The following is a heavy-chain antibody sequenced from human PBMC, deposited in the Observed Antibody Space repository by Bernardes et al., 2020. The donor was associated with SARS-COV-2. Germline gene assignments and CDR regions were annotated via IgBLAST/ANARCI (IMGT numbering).Heavy chain of an antibody. Sequence: GGSLRLSCAASGFIFRNYAMTWVRQAPGKALEWVSVISGGGFVTYYADSVKGRFTISRDNSKNTLYLQLNSLRAEDTALYYCAKGDTGWSSPSNRYFFEYWGQGTLVTVSS. J-gene: IGHJ4*02. CDR1: GFIFRNYA. CDR3: AKGDTGWSSPSNRYFFEY. D-gene: IGHD6-19*01. CDR2: ISGGGFVT. V-gene: IGHV3-23*01.